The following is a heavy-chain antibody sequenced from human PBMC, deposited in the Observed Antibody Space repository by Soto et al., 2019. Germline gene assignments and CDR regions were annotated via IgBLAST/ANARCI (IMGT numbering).Heavy chain of an antibody. Sequence: QMQLVQSGAEVKRPGASVRVSCKSSGYTFTSFYIHWVRQAPGPGLGWVGIINPSGGITNFAQRFQGSVTMTRDMSTNTHYMDLTSLKSDDTAVYYCASSPAFSSSWYGIPPAQSHGMDVWGQGTTVTVS. CDR2: INPSGGIT. CDR1: GYTFTSFY. V-gene: IGHV1-46*01. D-gene: IGHD6-13*01. CDR3: ASSPAFSSSWYGIPPAQSHGMDV. J-gene: IGHJ6*02.